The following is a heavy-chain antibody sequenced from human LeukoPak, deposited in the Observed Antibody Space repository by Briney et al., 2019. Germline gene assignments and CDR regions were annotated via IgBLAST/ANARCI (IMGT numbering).Heavy chain of an antibody. Sequence: GESLKISCKGSGYSFTTYWIGWVRQMPGKGLEWMGIIYPGDSDTRYSPSFQGQVTISADKSISTAYLQWSSLKASDTAMYYCVRREKAVGERFDPWGQGTLVTVSS. V-gene: IGHV5-51*01. CDR2: IYPGDSDT. D-gene: IGHD3-16*01. CDR3: VRREKAVGERFDP. CDR1: GYSFTTYW. J-gene: IGHJ5*02.